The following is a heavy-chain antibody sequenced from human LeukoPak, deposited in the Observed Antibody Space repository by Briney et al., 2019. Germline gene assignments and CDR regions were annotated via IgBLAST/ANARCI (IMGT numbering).Heavy chain of an antibody. Sequence: GGSLRLSCAASGFTFSNAWMNWVRQAPGKGLEWVGRIKSKTDGGTTDYAAPVKGRFTISRDESKNTLYLQMNSLKTEDTAVYYCTGSSGYSEQDYWGQGTLVTVSS. D-gene: IGHD3-22*01. CDR3: TGSSGYSEQDY. V-gene: IGHV3-15*07. CDR2: IKSKTDGGTT. CDR1: GFTFSNAW. J-gene: IGHJ4*02.